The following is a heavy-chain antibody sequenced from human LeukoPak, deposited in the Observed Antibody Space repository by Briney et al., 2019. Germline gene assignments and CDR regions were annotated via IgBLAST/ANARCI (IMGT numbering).Heavy chain of an antibody. CDR1: GGSIIRSSYY. V-gene: IGHV4-39*01. CDR2: IYYSGTT. D-gene: IGHD1-1*01. Sequence: SETLSLTXTVFGGSIIRSSYYWGWIRQPPGKGLEWIASIYYSGTTYYNPSLKSRVTIHVDTSKNEFSLKLNSVTAADTAVYYCASQSVPNAFDIWGQRTMVTVSS. CDR3: ASQSVPNAFDI. J-gene: IGHJ3*02.